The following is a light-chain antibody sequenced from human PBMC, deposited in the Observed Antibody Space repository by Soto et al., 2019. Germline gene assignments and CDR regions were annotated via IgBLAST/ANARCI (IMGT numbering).Light chain of an antibody. CDR3: QQRSNWPSIT. CDR2: DAA. V-gene: IGKV3-11*01. J-gene: IGKJ5*01. CDR1: QRVSSY. Sequence: EIVFTQSPGTLSLSPRERATLSCRASQRVSSYLAWYQQTPGQAPGLLIYDAATRATGIPARFRGSGSGTDVTLPINSLEPEDFAVYYCQQRSNWPSITFGQGTRLEIK.